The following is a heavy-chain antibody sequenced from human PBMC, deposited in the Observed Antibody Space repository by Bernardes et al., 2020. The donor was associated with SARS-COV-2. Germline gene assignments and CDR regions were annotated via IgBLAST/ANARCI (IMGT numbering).Heavy chain of an antibody. CDR3: AKDQAAWYYYYGMDV. V-gene: IGHV3-23*01. CDR2: ISGSGGST. Sequence: GQFLSPSRAASGFTLSSYAMSWVRPAPGKGLEWVSAISGSGGSTYYADSVKGRFTISRDNSKNTLYLQMNSLRAEDTAVYYCAKDQAAWYYYYGMDVWGQGTTVTVSS. CDR1: GFTLSSYA. D-gene: IGHD6-13*01. J-gene: IGHJ6*02.